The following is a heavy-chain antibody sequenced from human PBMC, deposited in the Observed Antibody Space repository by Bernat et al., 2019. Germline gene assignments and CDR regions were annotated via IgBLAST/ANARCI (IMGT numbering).Heavy chain of an antibody. J-gene: IGHJ5*02. D-gene: IGHD6-13*01. CDR2: MYGDGRT. CDR1: EFTVNTNY. V-gene: IGHV3-53*01. CDR3: ARGIGYTSDWYGWLDP. Sequence: EVQLVESGGGLVQPGGSLRLSCAASEFTVNTNYINWVRQAPGKGLEWVSVMYGDGRTFYADSVKGRFTISRDNSRNTLYLQMNSLRVEDTAVYYCARGIGYTSDWYGWLDPWGQGTLVTVSS.